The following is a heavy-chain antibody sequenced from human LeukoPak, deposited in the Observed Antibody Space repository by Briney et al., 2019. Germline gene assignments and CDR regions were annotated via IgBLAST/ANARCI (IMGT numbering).Heavy chain of an antibody. CDR2: ISSSGSTI. CDR1: GFTFSRYW. J-gene: IGHJ6*04. V-gene: IGHV3-48*03. D-gene: IGHD3-10*02. CDR3: AELGITMIGGV. Sequence: GGSLRLSCAASGFTFSRYWMSWARQAPGKGLEWVSYISSSGSTIYYADSVKGRFTISRDNAKNSLYLQMNSLRAEDTAVYYCAELGITMIGGVWGKGTTVTISS.